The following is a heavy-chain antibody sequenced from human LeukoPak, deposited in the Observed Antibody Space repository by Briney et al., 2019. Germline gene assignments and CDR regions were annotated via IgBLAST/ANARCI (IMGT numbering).Heavy chain of an antibody. CDR3: ARDYSNYKGYNYYYMDV. J-gene: IGHJ6*03. CDR2: INPNSGGT. CDR1: GYTFTGYY. D-gene: IGHD4-11*01. Sequence: ASVKVSCKASGYTFTGYYMHWVRQAPGQGLEWMGWINPNSGGTNYAQKFQGRVTMTRDTSISTAYMELSRLRSDDTAVYYCARDYSNYKGYNYYYMDVWGKGTTVTVSS. V-gene: IGHV1-2*02.